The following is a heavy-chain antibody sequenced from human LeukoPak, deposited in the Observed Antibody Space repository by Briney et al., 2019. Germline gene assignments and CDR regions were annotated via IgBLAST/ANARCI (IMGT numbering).Heavy chain of an antibody. CDR1: GYSISSGYY. CDR2: IYHSGST. J-gene: IGHJ4*02. Sequence: SETLSLTCAVSGYSISSGYYWGWIRQPPGKGLEWIGSIYHSGSTYYNPSLKSRVTISVDTSENQFSLKLSSVTAADTAVYYCARHDNRCSSTSCSPNFDYWGQGTLVTVSS. CDR3: ARHDNRCSSTSCSPNFDY. D-gene: IGHD2-2*01. V-gene: IGHV4-38-2*01.